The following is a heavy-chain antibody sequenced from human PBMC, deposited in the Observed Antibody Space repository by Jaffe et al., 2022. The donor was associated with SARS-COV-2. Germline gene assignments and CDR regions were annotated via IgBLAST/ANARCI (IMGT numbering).Heavy chain of an antibody. CDR1: GFTFSSYG. CDR3: AKDGGGWEPIYFDY. Sequence: QVQLVESGGGVVQPGRSLRLSCAASGFTFSSYGMHWVRQAPGKGLEWVAVISYDGSNKYYADSVKGRFTISRDNSKNTLYLQMNSLRAEDTAVYYCAKDGGGWEPIYFDYWGQGTLVTVSS. J-gene: IGHJ4*02. V-gene: IGHV3-30*18. CDR2: ISYDGSNK. D-gene: IGHD1-26*01.